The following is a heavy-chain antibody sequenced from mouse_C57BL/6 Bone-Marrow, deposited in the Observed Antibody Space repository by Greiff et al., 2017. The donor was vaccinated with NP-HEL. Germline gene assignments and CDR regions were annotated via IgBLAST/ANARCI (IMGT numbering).Heavy chain of an antibody. CDR3: ARTSHTTVVAYYYAMDY. J-gene: IGHJ4*01. CDR2: LWRGGST. CDR1: GFSLTSYG. D-gene: IGHD1-1*01. V-gene: IGHV2-5*01. Sequence: QVQLQQSGPGLVQPSQSLSITCTVSGFSLTSYGVHWVRQSPGKGLEWLGVLWRGGSTDYNEAFMSRMSITKDNSKSQVFFKMNSLQADDTAIYYCARTSHTTVVAYYYAMDYWGQGTSVTVSS.